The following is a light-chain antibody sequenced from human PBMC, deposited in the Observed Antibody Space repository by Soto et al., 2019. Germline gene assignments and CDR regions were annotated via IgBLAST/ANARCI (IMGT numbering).Light chain of an antibody. Sequence: EIVMEQSRVTLSVSPCEAAILSVRASQSLRSNLAWYQQKPGQAPRLLISGASSRATGIPDRFSGSGSATDFTLTISRLEPEDFALYYCQHYGRSPITFGQGTRLEI. CDR2: GAS. J-gene: IGKJ5*01. CDR1: QSLRSN. CDR3: QHYGRSPIT. V-gene: IGKV3-20*01.